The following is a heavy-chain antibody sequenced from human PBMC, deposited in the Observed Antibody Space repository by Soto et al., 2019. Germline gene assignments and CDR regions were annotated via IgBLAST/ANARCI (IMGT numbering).Heavy chain of an antibody. CDR1: GFTFSNAW. D-gene: IGHD2-2*01. CDR3: TTVIVVVPAAQGLGYYYYMDV. V-gene: IGHV3-15*01. CDR2: IKSKTDGGTT. Sequence: GGSLRLSCAASGFTFSNAWMSWVRQAPGKGLEWVGRIKSKTDGGTTDYAAPVKGRFTISRDDSKNTLYLQMNSLKTEDTAVYYCTTVIVVVPAAQGLGYYYYMDVWGKGTTVTVSS. J-gene: IGHJ6*03.